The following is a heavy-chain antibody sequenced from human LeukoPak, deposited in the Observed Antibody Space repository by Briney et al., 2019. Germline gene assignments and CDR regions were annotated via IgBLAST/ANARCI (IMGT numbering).Heavy chain of an antibody. Sequence: PGGSLRLSCAASGFAFNTYAMTWVRQAPGKGLEWVSGISGVGPGTYYADSVKGRFTISRDNSKNTLYLQMDSLRTEDTAVYFCARGGLGTSCFNWGQGTLVTVSS. D-gene: IGHD2-2*01. CDR1: GFAFNTYA. CDR2: ISGVGPGT. V-gene: IGHV3-23*01. J-gene: IGHJ4*02. CDR3: ARGGLGTSCFN.